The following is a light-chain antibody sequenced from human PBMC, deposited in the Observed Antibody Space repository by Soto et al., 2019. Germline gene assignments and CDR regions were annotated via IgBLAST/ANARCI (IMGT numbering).Light chain of an antibody. Sequence: EIVLTQSPGILSLSPGERVTLSCRASQSVSSTHLAWYRHAPGLSPRLLIYGASNRATGVPDRFSGSYSGTDFTLTISRLEPEDFAVYYCQYYESSAYTFGQGTKLEI. V-gene: IGKV3-20*01. CDR2: GAS. J-gene: IGKJ2*01. CDR3: QYYESSAYT. CDR1: QSVSSTH.